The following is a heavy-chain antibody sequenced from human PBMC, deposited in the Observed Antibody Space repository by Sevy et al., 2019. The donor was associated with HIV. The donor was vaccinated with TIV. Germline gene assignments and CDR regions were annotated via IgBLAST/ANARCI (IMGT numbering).Heavy chain of an antibody. CDR2: IIPIFGKA. CDR3: ARAGGYYDFWSGYSGYYFDY. D-gene: IGHD3-3*01. J-gene: IGHJ4*02. V-gene: IGHV1-69*13. CDR1: GGTFSSYA. Sequence: ASVKVSCKASGGTFSSYAISWVRQAPGQGLEWMGGIIPIFGKANYAQKFQGRVTITADESTGTAYMVLSSLRSEDTAVYYCARAGGYYDFWSGYSGYYFDYWGQGTLVTVSS.